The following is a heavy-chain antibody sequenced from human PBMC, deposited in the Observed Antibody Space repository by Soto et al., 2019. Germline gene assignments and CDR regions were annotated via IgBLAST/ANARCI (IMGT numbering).Heavy chain of an antibody. Sequence: ASVKVSCKAPGDTFTSYYLNWVRQAPGQGLEWMGVINPHGGSTKYAQKFQGRITTTRDTSRSTVYMELSSLRSDDTAVYYCARALGYSSSWGFDYWGQGTLVTVSS. CDR2: INPHGGST. CDR3: ARALGYSSSWGFDY. J-gene: IGHJ4*02. D-gene: IGHD6-6*01. CDR1: GDTFTSYY. V-gene: IGHV1-46*01.